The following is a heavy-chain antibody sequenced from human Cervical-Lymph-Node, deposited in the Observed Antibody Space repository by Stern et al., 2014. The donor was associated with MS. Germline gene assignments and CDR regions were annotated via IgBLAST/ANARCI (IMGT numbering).Heavy chain of an antibody. CDR3: AREVGSLAMDV. CDR1: GDSFTNYA. J-gene: IGHJ6*01. D-gene: IGHD1-1*01. CDR2: ITPIFNSA. V-gene: IGHV1-69*06. Sequence: HVQLVQSGAEVKKPGSSVKVSCKASGDSFTNYAISWLRQAPGQGPEWMGGITPIFNSADYAQKFQGRLTITADKSRSTAYMELSSLTSEDTAVYYCAREVGSLAMDVWGQGTTVIVSS.